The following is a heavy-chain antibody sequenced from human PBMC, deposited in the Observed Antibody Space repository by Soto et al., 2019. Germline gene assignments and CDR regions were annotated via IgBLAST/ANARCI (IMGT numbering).Heavy chain of an antibody. Sequence: QVQLVQSGAEVKKPGASVRVSCKASGYTFTSYDIYWVRQATGQGLEWMGWMNPFSGNAVSTQKFQDRVTMTRDTSINTAYMEMSGLRSEDTAVYYGTRGQGNHWGQGSLVPVSS. J-gene: IGHJ4*02. CDR3: TRGQGNH. CDR2: MNPFSGNA. V-gene: IGHV1-8*01. CDR1: GYTFTSYD.